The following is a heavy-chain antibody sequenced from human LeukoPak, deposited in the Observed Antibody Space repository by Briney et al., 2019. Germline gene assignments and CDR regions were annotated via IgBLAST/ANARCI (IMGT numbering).Heavy chain of an antibody. CDR3: ARDAYCTSASCRRDFDS. V-gene: IGHV3-23*01. CDR1: GFTFSSYA. J-gene: IGHJ4*02. CDR2: ISGSGYNT. D-gene: IGHD2-2*01. Sequence: PGGSLRLSCAASGFTFSSYAISWVRQAPGTGLQWVSAISGSGYNTYYADSVKGRFTISRDNSKSTLYLQMDSLRAEDTAVYYCARDAYCTSASCRRDFDSWGQGTLVTVSS.